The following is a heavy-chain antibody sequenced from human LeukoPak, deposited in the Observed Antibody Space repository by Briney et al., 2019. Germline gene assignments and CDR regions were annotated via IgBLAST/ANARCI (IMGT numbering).Heavy chain of an antibody. CDR3: AGVTTDEKSDY. CDR1: GGSFSGYY. CDR2: INHSGST. V-gene: IGHV4-34*01. J-gene: IGHJ4*02. Sequence: SETLSLTCAVYGGSFSGYYWSWIRQPPGKGLEWIGEINHSGSTNYNPSLKSRVTISVDTSKNQFSLKLSSVTAADTAVYYCAGVTTDEKSDYWGQGTLVAVSS. D-gene: IGHD4-17*01.